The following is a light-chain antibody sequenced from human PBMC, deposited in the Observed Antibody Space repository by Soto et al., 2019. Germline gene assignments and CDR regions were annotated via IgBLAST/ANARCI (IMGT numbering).Light chain of an antibody. CDR3: QQYGRSVT. J-gene: IGKJ4*01. CDR1: QSVSNNY. CDR2: GAS. Sequence: EIVLTQSPGTLSLSPGERATLSCRASQSVSNNYLAWYQQKPGQAPRLLIYGASNRATGIPDRFSGSGSGTDFTLTISRLEPEDFAVYYCQQYGRSVTFGGGTKVDIK. V-gene: IGKV3-20*01.